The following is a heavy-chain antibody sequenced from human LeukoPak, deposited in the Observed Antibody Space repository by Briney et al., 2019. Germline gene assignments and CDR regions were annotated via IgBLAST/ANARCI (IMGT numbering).Heavy chain of an antibody. D-gene: IGHD2-15*01. CDR2: IYYSGST. CDR1: GGSISSSSYY. Sequence: PSETLSLTCTVSGGSISSSSYYWGWIRQPPGKGLEWIGSIYYSGSTYYNPSLKSRVTISVDTSKNQFSLKLSSVTAADTAVYYCARRVFSGYSGYANCSGGSCYHSGFDYWGQGTLVTVSS. V-gene: IGHV4-39*01. CDR3: ARRVFSGYSGYANCSGGSCYHSGFDY. J-gene: IGHJ4*02.